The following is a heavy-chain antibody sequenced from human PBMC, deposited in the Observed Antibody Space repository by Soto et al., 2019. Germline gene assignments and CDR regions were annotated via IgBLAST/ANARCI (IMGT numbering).Heavy chain of an antibody. J-gene: IGHJ5*02. CDR3: ASYYRRHTFAP. CDR1: GGSISSYY. Sequence: SETLSLTCTVSGGSISSYYWSWIRQPPGKGLEWIGYIYYSGSTNYNPSLKSRVTISVDTSKNQFSLKLSSVTAADTAVYYCASYYRRHTFAPWGQGTLVPVSS. D-gene: IGHD1-26*01. V-gene: IGHV4-59*01. CDR2: IYYSGST.